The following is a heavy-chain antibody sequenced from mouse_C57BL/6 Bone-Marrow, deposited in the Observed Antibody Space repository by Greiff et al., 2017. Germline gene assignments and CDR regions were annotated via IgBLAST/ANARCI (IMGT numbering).Heavy chain of an antibody. CDR2: IDPENGDT. CDR1: GFNIKGDY. Sequence: VQLQQSGAELVRPGASVKLSCTASGFNIKGDYMHWVKQRPEQGLEWIGWIDPENGDTEYASKFQGKATITADTSSNTAYLQLSSLTSEDTAVYYCTTRLQDYYAMDYWGQGTSVTVSS. J-gene: IGHJ4*01. CDR3: TTRLQDYYAMDY. D-gene: IGHD2-2*01. V-gene: IGHV14-4*01.